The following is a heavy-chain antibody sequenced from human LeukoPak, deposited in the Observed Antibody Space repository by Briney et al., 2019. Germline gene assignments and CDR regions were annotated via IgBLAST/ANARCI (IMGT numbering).Heavy chain of an antibody. J-gene: IGHJ4*02. V-gene: IGHV3-23*01. CDR1: GFSFSTYA. CDR3: AKGTSNIDY. Sequence: PGGSLRPSCAASGFSFSTYAMSWVRQAPGKGLEWVSTISGSGESTYHADSVKGRFTISRDNSKNTLYLQMNSLRDEDTAVYYCAKGTSNIDYWGQGTLVTVSS. CDR2: ISGSGEST. D-gene: IGHD1/OR15-1a*01.